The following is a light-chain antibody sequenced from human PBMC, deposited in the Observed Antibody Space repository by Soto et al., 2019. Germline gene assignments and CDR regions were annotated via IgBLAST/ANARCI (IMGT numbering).Light chain of an antibody. V-gene: IGKV1-5*03. J-gene: IGKJ1*01. CDR3: QQYNSYWT. Sequence: DIQMTQSPSTLSASVGDRVTITCRASQSISSWLAWYQQKPGKAPKLLIYKASSLESGVPSRFXXSGSGTEFTLTISSLQPDDFATYYCQQYNSYWTFGQGTKVEIK. CDR2: KAS. CDR1: QSISSW.